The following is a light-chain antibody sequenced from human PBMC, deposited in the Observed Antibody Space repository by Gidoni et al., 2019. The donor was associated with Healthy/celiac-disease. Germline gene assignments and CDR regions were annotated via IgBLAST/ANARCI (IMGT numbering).Light chain of an antibody. J-gene: IGLJ2*01. CDR3: SSYTSSSTLDVV. Sequence: QSALTQPASVSGSPGQSITISCTGTSSDVGGYTYVSWYQQHPGKAPKLMIYDVSNRPSGVSNRFSGSKSGNTASLTIPGLQAEDEADYYCSSYTSSSTLDVVFGGGTKLTVL. CDR2: DVS. CDR1: SSDVGGYTY. V-gene: IGLV2-14*01.